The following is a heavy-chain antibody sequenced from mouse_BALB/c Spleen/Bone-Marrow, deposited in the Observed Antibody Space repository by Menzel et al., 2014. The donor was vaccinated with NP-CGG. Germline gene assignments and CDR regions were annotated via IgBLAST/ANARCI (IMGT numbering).Heavy chain of an antibody. CDR3: ARDYYGRGWYFDV. CDR2: IDTSDSYT. Sequence: VKLMESGAELVMPGASVKMSCKASGYTFTDYWMHWVKPRPGQGLEWIGAIDTSDSYTSYNQKFKGKATLTVDESSSTAYMQLSSLTSEDSAVYYCARDYYGRGWYFDVWGAGTTVTVSS. D-gene: IGHD1-1*01. V-gene: IGHV1-69*01. CDR1: GYTFTDYW. J-gene: IGHJ1*01.